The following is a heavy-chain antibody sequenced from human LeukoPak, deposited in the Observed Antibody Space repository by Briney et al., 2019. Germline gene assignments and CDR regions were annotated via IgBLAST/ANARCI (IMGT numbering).Heavy chain of an antibody. CDR2: INPSGGST. Sequence: EASVKVSCKASGYTFTGYYVHWVRQAPGQGLEWMGIINPSGGSTSYAQKFQGRVTMTRDTSTSTVYMELSSLRSEDTAVYYCARARGLGELSFDYWGQGTLVTVSS. V-gene: IGHV1-46*01. J-gene: IGHJ4*02. CDR1: GYTFTGYY. D-gene: IGHD3-16*02. CDR3: ARARGLGELSFDY.